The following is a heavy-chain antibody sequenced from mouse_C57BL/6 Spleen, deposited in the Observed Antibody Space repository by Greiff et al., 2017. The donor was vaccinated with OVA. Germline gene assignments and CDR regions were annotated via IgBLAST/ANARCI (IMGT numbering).Heavy chain of an antibody. CDR1: GFTFSSYT. CDR2: ISGGGGNT. V-gene: IGHV5-9*01. D-gene: IGHD2-2*01. CDR3: AREGYEAWFAY. Sequence: EVKLMESGGGLVKPGGSLKLSCAASGFTFSSYTMSWVRQTPEKRLEWVATISGGGGNTYYQASVTGRFTISRDNAKNTLYLQMSSLRSEDTALYYCAREGYEAWFAYWGQGTLVTVSA. J-gene: IGHJ3*01.